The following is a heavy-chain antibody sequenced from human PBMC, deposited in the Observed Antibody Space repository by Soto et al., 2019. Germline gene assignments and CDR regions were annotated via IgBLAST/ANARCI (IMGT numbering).Heavy chain of an antibody. CDR2: TYHSGTT. CDR3: AREVNSSTARGPTGFDP. D-gene: IGHD6-13*01. Sequence: QVQLQESGPGLVQPSGTLSLTCAVSGDSINNSNWWSWVRQTPGKGLEWIGETYHSGTTNYNPSLKTPVTISIDKSKLQFALKMSSVTAPDSAVYYCAREVNSSTARGPTGFDPWGQGTLVTVSS. V-gene: IGHV4-4*02. CDR1: GDSINNSNW. J-gene: IGHJ5*02.